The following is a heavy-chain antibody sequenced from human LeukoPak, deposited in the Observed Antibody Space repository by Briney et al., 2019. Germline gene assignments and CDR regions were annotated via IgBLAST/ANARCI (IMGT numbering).Heavy chain of an antibody. CDR1: GGSFSGYY. D-gene: IGHD3-10*01. J-gene: IGHJ6*04. CDR3: ARRYYSGSMDV. CDR2: INHSGST. Sequence: PSETLSLTCAVYGGSFSGYYWSWIRQPPGKGLEWIGDINHSGSTNSNPSLKSRVTISVDTSKNQFSLKLRSVTAADTAVYYCARRYYSGSMDVWGKGTTVTISS. V-gene: IGHV4-34*01.